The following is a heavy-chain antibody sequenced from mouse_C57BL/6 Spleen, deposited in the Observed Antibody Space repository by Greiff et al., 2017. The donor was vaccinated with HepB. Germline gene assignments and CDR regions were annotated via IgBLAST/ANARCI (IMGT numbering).Heavy chain of an antibody. Sequence: QVQLQQSGAELVKPGASVKLSCKASGYTFTSYWMHWVKQRPGRGLEWIGRIDPNSGGTKYNEKFKSKATLTVDKPSSTAYMQLSSLTSEDSAVYYCARSRGIYYGNYPYFDYWGQGTTLTVSS. CDR2: IDPNSGGT. CDR3: ARSRGIYYGNYPYFDY. D-gene: IGHD2-1*01. J-gene: IGHJ2*01. V-gene: IGHV1-72*01. CDR1: GYTFTSYW.